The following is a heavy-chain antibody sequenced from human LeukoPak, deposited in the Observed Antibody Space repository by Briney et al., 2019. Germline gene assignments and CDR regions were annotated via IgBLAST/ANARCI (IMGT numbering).Heavy chain of an antibody. Sequence: SETLSLTCTVSGGSISSSSYYWGWIRQPPGKGLEWIGSIYYSGSTYYNPSLKSRVTISVDTSKNQFSLKLSSVTAADTAVYYCAKDSRGSGSYGQFDYWGQGTLVTVSS. V-gene: IGHV4-39*07. CDR1: GGSISSSSYY. CDR3: AKDSRGSGSYGQFDY. D-gene: IGHD3-10*01. CDR2: IYYSGST. J-gene: IGHJ4*02.